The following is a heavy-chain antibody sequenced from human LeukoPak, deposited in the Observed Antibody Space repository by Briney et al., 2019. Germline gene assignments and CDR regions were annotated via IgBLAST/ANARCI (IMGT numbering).Heavy chain of an antibody. J-gene: IGHJ4*02. CDR2: FTYSGTT. D-gene: IGHD3-16*01. CDR3: ARHLGGADY. CDR1: GDSISRNTYSTTYY. Sequence: SETLSLTCSVSGDSISRNTYSTTYYWGWIRQPPGKGLEWIGSFTYSGTTLYNASLKSRVTISVDTSKNQFSLRLNSVTAADTAVYYCARHLGGADYWGQGTLVTVSS. V-gene: IGHV4-39*01.